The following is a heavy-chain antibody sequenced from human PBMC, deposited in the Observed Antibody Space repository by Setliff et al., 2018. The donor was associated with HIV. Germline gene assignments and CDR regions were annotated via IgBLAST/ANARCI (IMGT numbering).Heavy chain of an antibody. V-gene: IGHV4-59*01. Sequence: PSETLSLTCTVSGGSISTYYWSWIRQPPGKGLEWIGSIYFTGSSDNNPSLKSRVTLSVDTSKHQFSLKLSSVTAADTAVYYCARVQMAYAAFDVWSQGTMVTVSS. CDR1: GGSISTYY. CDR3: ARVQMAYAAFDV. J-gene: IGHJ3*01. D-gene: IGHD4-17*01. CDR2: IYFTGSS.